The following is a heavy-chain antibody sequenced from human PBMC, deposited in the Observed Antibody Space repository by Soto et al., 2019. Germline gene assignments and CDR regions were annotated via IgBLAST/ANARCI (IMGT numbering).Heavy chain of an antibody. CDR3: ARETISSGEGRNWYFDL. CDR1: GGTFSSYA. V-gene: IGHV1-69*01. J-gene: IGHJ2*01. CDR2: IIPIFGTA. Sequence: QVQLVQSGAEVKKPGSSVKVSCKASGGTFSSYAISWVRQAPGQGLEWMGGIIPIFGTANYAQKFQGRVTITADDSTSTAYMELSSLRSEDTAVYYCARETISSGEGRNWYFDLWGRGSLVTVSA. D-gene: IGHD6-25*01.